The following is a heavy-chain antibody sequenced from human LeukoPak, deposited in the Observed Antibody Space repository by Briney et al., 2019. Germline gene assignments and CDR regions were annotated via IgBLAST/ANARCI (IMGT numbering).Heavy chain of an antibody. CDR1: GFTFSSYD. Sequence: GGSLRLSCAASGFTFSSYDMHWVRQATGKGLEWVSAIGTAGDTYYPGSVKGRFTISRENAKNSLYLQMNSLRAGDTAVYYCAREEWQQQFDPWGQGTLVTVSS. D-gene: IGHD6-13*01. CDR3: AREEWQQQFDP. CDR2: IGTAGDT. J-gene: IGHJ5*02. V-gene: IGHV3-13*01.